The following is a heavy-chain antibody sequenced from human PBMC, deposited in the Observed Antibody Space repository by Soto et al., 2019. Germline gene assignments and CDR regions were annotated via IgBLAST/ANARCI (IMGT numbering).Heavy chain of an antibody. CDR3: ASPVGELFGGAYDY. Sequence: QVRLVQSGAEVKKPGASVKVSCKASGYIFTGYFMHWVRQAPGQGLEWMGWINPNSGSANYAQKFEGRVTMTRDTSISTAYMELSRLRSDDTAVYYCASPVGELFGGAYDYCGQGTLVTVSS. CDR1: GYIFTGYF. CDR2: INPNSGSA. D-gene: IGHD3-10*01. V-gene: IGHV1-2*02. J-gene: IGHJ4*02.